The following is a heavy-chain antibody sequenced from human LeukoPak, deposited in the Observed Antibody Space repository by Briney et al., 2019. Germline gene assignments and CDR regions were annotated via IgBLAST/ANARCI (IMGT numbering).Heavy chain of an antibody. CDR3: AKGDPYCSSTSCYPYYYYSMDV. J-gene: IGHJ6*04. CDR2: ISYDGSNK. Sequence: GRSLRLSCAASGFTCSSYGMHWVRQAPGKGLEWVAVISYDGSNKYYADSVKGRFTISRDNSKNTLYLQMNSLRAEDTAVYYCAKGDPYCSSTSCYPYYYYSMDVWGKGATVTVSS. V-gene: IGHV3-30*18. D-gene: IGHD2-2*01. CDR1: GFTCSSYG.